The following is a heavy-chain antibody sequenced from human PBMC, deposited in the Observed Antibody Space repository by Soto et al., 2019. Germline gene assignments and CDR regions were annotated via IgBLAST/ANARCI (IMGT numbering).Heavy chain of an antibody. CDR2: ISTNGGST. CDR3: VKGEYYYDSSGYYPFDY. J-gene: IGHJ4*02. Sequence: GGSLRLSCAASGFTLSIYAMHWVRQAPGKGLEYFSSISTNGGSTDYADSVKGRFTISRDNSKNTVYLQMSSLRVEDTAVYYCVKGEYYYDSSGYYPFDYWGQGTLVTVSS. D-gene: IGHD3-22*01. CDR1: GFTLSIYA. V-gene: IGHV3-64D*06.